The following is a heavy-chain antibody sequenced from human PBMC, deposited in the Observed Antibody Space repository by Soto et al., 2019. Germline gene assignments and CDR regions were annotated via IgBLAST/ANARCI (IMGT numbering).Heavy chain of an antibody. J-gene: IGHJ5*02. CDR1: GYTFSNYG. CDR2: ISPYNGDT. V-gene: IGHV1-18*01. Sequence: QVQLVQSGAEVKKPGASVKVSCKTSGYTFSNYGVTWVRQAPGQGLEWVGWISPYNGDTDYAQSVQGRVTMTTDTSTSTAYMELRSLRSDDTAVYYCARGGVGNCSGGRCPRNWFDPWGQGTLVTVSS. CDR3: ARGGVGNCSGGRCPRNWFDP. D-gene: IGHD2-15*01.